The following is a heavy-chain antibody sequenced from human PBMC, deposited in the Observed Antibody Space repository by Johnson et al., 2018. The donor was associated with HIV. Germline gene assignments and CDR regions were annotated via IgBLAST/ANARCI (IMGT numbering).Heavy chain of an antibody. CDR1: GFTFDDYA. CDR2: ISWNSGSI. Sequence: VQLVESGGGLVQPGRSLRLSCAASGFTFDDYAMHWVRQAPGKGLEWVSGISWNSGSIGYADSVKGRFTISRDNAKNSLYLQMNSLRAEDTALYYCAKDFVAFGECTAFDIWGQGTTVTVSS. V-gene: IGHV3-9*01. J-gene: IGHJ3*02. CDR3: AKDFVAFGECTAFDI. D-gene: IGHD3-10*01.